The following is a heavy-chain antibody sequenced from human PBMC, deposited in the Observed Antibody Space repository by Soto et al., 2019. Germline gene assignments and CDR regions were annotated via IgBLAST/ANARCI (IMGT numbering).Heavy chain of an antibody. CDR2: IYYSGST. D-gene: IGHD3-10*01. Sequence: QLQLQESGPGLVKPSETLSLTCTVSGGSISSSSYYWGWIRQPPGKGLEWIGSIYYSGSTYYNPSLKSRVTISVDTSKNQFSLKLSCVTAADTAVYYCARRLLLWFGELLSPSWFDPWGQGTLVTVSS. V-gene: IGHV4-39*01. J-gene: IGHJ5*02. CDR1: GGSISSSSYY. CDR3: ARRLLLWFGELLSPSWFDP.